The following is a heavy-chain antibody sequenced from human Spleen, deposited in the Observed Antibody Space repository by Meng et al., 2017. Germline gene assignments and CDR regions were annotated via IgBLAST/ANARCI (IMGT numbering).Heavy chain of an antibody. CDR3: ASSGGIIDY. CDR2: IYQSGST. J-gene: IGHJ4*02. CDR1: GYSITGSYN. D-gene: IGHD3-16*01. V-gene: IGHV4-38-2*01. Sequence: SETLSLTCAVSGYSITGSYNWGWIRQSPGKGLEWIGSIYQSGSTYYNPSLKSRVTISVDTSKNQFSLKLSSVTAADTAVYYCASSGGIIDYWGQGTLVTVSS.